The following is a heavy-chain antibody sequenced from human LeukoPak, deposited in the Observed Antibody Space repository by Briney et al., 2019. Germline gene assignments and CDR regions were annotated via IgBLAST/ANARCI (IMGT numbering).Heavy chain of an antibody. D-gene: IGHD1-26*01. J-gene: IGHJ4*02. Sequence: GGSLRLSCAATGFTFSNYWMSWFRQAPGKGLEWVANIMYDGSEKQYVDSVKGRFTIARDNARKSVSLQMNSLRAEDTAVYYCARYLNSGPEDFWGQGTLVTVSS. CDR1: GFTFSNYW. CDR2: IMYDGSEK. CDR3: ARYLNSGPEDF. V-gene: IGHV3-7*01.